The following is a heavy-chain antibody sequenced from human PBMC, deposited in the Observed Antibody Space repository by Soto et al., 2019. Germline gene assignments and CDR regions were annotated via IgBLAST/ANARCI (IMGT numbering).Heavy chain of an antibody. CDR2: IYYSGST. J-gene: IGHJ6*02. CDR1: GGSISSSSYY. V-gene: IGHV4-39*01. CDR3: ARLEYYYYGMDV. Sequence: SETLSLTCTVSGGSISSSSYYWGWIRQPPGKGLEWIGSIYYSGSTYYNQSLKSRVTISVDTSKNQFSLKLSSVTAADTAVYYCARLEYYYYGMDVWGQGTTVTVSS.